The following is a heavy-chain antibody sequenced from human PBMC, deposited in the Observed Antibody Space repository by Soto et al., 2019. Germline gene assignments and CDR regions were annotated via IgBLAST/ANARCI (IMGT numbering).Heavy chain of an antibody. CDR1: GGTFSSYA. D-gene: IGHD6-13*01. Sequence: QVQLVQSGAEVKKPGSSVKVSCKASGGTFSSYAISWVRQAPGQGLEWMGGIIPIFGTANYAQKCQGRVTITADEPTGTTCLEMSSLRSEDTAGYYRARGHRAAGGREGDRYYYYGMDVWGQGTTVTVSS. CDR3: ARGHRAAGGREGDRYYYYGMDV. V-gene: IGHV1-69*12. J-gene: IGHJ6*02. CDR2: IIPIFGTA.